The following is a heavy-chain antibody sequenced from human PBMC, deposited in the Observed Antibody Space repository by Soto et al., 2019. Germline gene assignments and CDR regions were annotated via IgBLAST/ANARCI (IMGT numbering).Heavy chain of an antibody. CDR2: ILPIFGTA. J-gene: IGHJ2*01. Sequence: QVQLVQSGAEVKKPGSSVTVSCKASGGTFSSYTISWVRQAPGQGLEWMGGILPIFGTANYAQTFQGRVTITADDSTSTAYMELSSLRSGDTAVYYCARGNHRWLQLWYFDLWGRGTLVTVSS. D-gene: IGHD5-12*01. CDR3: ARGNHRWLQLWYFDL. CDR1: GGTFSSYT. V-gene: IGHV1-69*12.